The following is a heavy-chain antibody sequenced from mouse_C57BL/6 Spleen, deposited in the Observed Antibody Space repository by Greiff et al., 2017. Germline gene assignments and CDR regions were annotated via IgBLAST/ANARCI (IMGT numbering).Heavy chain of an antibody. J-gene: IGHJ4*01. Sequence: EVMLVESGGGLVKPGGSLKLSCAASGFTFSSYAMSWVRQTPEKRLEWVATISDGGSYTYYPDNVKGRFTISRDNAKKNLYLQMSHLKSEDTAMYYCARDMHYWGQGPSVTVSS. CDR2: ISDGGSYT. CDR3: ARDMHY. CDR1: GFTFSSYA. V-gene: IGHV5-4*01.